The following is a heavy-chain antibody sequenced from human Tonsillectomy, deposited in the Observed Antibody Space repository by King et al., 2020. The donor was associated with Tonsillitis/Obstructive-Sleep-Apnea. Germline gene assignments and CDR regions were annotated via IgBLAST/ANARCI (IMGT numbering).Heavy chain of an antibody. D-gene: IGHD3-22*01. J-gene: IGHJ5*02. Sequence: QLVQSGSELKKPGASVKVSCKASGYTFTSYAMNWVRQALGQGLEWMGWFNTNTGNPTFAQGFTGRFGFSLDTSVSTAYLQIGSLKAEDTAVYYCARGPYDSSGYDWFDPWGQGTLVTVSS. CDR2: FNTNTGNP. CDR3: ARGPYDSSGYDWFDP. V-gene: IGHV7-4-1*01. CDR1: GYTFTSYA.